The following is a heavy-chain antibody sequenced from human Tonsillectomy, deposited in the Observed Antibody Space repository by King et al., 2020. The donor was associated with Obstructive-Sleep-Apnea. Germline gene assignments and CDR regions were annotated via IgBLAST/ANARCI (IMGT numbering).Heavy chain of an antibody. J-gene: IGHJ4*02. CDR1: GGSISSYY. CDR2: IYNSETT. D-gene: IGHD1-1*01. Sequence: QLQESGPGLVKPSETLSLTYTVSGGSISSYYWSWIRQPPGKGLEWIGYIYNSETTKYNPSLKSRVTISVDTSKNQFSLKLSSVTAADTAVYYCARHSRPTGIAGYWGQGTLVTVSS. CDR3: ARHSRPTGIAGY. V-gene: IGHV4-59*08.